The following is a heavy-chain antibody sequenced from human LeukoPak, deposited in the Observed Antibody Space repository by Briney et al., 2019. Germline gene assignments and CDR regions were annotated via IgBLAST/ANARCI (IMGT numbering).Heavy chain of an antibody. CDR3: ASTVVAATLYFDY. D-gene: IGHD2-15*01. CDR1: GFTFSSYA. Sequence: PGGSLRLSCAASGFTFSSYAMSWVRQAPGKGLEWVSAISGSGGSTYYADSVKGRFTISRDNSKNTLYLQMNSLRAEDTAVYYCASTVVAATLYFDYWGQGTLVTVSS. V-gene: IGHV3-23*01. CDR2: ISGSGGST. J-gene: IGHJ4*02.